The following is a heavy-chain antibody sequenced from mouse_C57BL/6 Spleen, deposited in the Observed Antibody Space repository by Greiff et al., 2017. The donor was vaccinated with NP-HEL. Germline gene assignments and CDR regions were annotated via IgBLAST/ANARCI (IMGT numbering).Heavy chain of an antibody. J-gene: IGHJ4*01. CDR1: GYTFTSYW. V-gene: IGHV1-69*01. Sequence: QVQLQQSGAELVMPGASVKLSCKASGYTFTSYWMHWVKQRPGQGLEWIGEIDPSDSYTNYNQKFKGKSTLTVDKSSSTAYMQLSSLTSEDSAVYYCARREGEYEHYAMDYWGQGTSVTVSS. D-gene: IGHD2-14*01. CDR3: ARREGEYEHYAMDY. CDR2: IDPSDSYT.